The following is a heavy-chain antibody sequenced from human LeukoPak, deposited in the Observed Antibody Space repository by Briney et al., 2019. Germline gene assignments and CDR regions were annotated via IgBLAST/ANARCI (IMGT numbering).Heavy chain of an antibody. Sequence: EASVKVSCKASGYTFTSHSISWVRQAPGQGLEWMGWISAYNGDTKYAQNFQGRVTMTTDASTTTAYMELRSLTSGDTAVYYCARDPSNSSGGYEHFDYWGQGALVTVSS. CDR2: ISAYNGDT. V-gene: IGHV1-18*01. J-gene: IGHJ4*02. CDR1: GYTFTSHS. CDR3: ARDPSNSSGGYEHFDY. D-gene: IGHD6-19*01.